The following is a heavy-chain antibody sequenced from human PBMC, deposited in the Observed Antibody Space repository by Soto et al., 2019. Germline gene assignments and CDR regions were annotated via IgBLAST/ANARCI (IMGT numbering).Heavy chain of an antibody. CDR1: GGSFSAYY. CDR3: ASAKSPCLLNC. Sequence: QVQLQQWGAGLLKPSETLSLTCAVYGGSFSAYYWSWIRQPPGKGLEWIGEINHSGSTNYNPSLTVRVTIEENPSKNHCSRRLSSVTAADRAVYYCASAKSPCLLNCWGQGILVTVSS. V-gene: IGHV4-34*01. J-gene: IGHJ4*02. CDR2: INHSGST. D-gene: IGHD3-16*01.